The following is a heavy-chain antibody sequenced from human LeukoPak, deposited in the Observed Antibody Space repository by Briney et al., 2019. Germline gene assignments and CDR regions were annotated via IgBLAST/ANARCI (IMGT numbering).Heavy chain of an antibody. D-gene: IGHD7-27*01. CDR2: IKRDGSDT. V-gene: IGHV3-7*01. CDR3: ARDGENHYYDY. J-gene: IGHJ4*02. CDR1: GFTFNSYW. Sequence: GGSLRLSCAASGFTFNSYWMSWVRQAPGKGLEWVASIKRDGSDTHYVDSVKGRFTISRDNSKNTVYLEMNSLRAEDTAVYYCARDGENHYYDYWGQGTLVTVST.